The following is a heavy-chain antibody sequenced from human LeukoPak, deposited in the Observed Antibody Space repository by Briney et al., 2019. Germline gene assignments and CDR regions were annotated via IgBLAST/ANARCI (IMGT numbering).Heavy chain of an antibody. CDR1: GFTFSNYA. Sequence: GGSLRLSCAASGFTFSNYAMHWVRQAPGKGLEWVSIISYEGSEKYYADSVKGRLTISRDNSRNTLYLQMNSLRAEDTAVYYCAKDKYSPNINNWFDPWGQGTLVTVSS. V-gene: IGHV3-30*07. D-gene: IGHD5-18*01. CDR3: AKDKYSPNINNWFDP. CDR2: ISYEGSEK. J-gene: IGHJ5*02.